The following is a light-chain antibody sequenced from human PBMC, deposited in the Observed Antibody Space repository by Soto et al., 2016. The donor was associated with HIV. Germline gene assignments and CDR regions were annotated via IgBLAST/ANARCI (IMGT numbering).Light chain of an antibody. V-gene: IGKV1-33*01. Sequence: DIQMTQSPSSLSASVGDRVTITCQASQDISNYLNWYQQKPGKAPKLLIYDASNLETGVPSRFSGSGSGTYFTFTISSLQPEDIATYYCQQRFTFGPGTKVEYQT. CDR1: QDISNY. CDR2: DAS. CDR3: QQRFT. J-gene: IGKJ3*01.